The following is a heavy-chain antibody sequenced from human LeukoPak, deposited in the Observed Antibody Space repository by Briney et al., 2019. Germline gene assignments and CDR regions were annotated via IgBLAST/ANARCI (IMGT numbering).Heavy chain of an antibody. CDR2: IYPGDSDT. CDR3: ARSYYYDSSGYLDDAFDI. D-gene: IGHD3-22*01. CDR1: GYSLTSYW. J-gene: IGHJ3*02. Sequence: GESLMISYKGSGYSLTSYWIGWVRQMPGKGLEWMGIIYPGDSDTRYSPSFQGQVTISADKSISTAYLQWSSLKASDTAMYYCARSYYYDSSGYLDDAFDIWGQGTMVTVSS. V-gene: IGHV5-51*01.